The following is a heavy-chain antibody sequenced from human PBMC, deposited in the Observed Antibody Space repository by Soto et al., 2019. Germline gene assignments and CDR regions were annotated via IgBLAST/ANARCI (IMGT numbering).Heavy chain of an antibody. CDR1: GFLFTSHW. Sequence: LRLSCAASGFLFTSHWMTWVRQAPGKGLEWVANIHQDGNERYYADSVKGRFTISRDNTRDTLFLQMNYLSAEDTAVYYCARDGSGLCYDTSGYRAYFFDLWGQGTLVTVSS. D-gene: IGHD3-22*01. CDR2: IHQDGNER. J-gene: IGHJ4*02. V-gene: IGHV3-7*01. CDR3: ARDGSGLCYDTSGYRAYFFDL.